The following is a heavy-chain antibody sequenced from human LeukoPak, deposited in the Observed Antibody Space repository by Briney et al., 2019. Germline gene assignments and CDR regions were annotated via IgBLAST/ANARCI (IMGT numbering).Heavy chain of an antibody. D-gene: IGHD4-23*01. CDR1: GFTVSSNY. CDR2: IYSGGST. CDR3: ASSYGGNTGGFDP. Sequence: PGGSLRLSCAASGFTVSSNYMSWVRQAPGKGLEWVSLIYSGGSTYYADSVKGRFTISRDNAKNTLYLQMNSLRAEDTAVYYCASSYGGNTGGFDPWGQGTLVTVSS. J-gene: IGHJ5*02. V-gene: IGHV3-53*01.